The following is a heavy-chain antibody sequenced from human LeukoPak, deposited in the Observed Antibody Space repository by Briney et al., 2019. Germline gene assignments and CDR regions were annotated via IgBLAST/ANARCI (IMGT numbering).Heavy chain of an antibody. CDR3: ASGLPGGARHFDY. J-gene: IGHJ4*02. CDR1: GGTFSSYA. CDR2: IIPIFGIA. D-gene: IGHD3-16*01. V-gene: IGHV1-69*04. Sequence: SVKVSCKASGGTFSSYAISWVRQAPGQGLEWMGRIIPIFGIANYVQKFQGRVTITADKSTSTAYMELSSLRSEDTAVYRCASGLPGGARHFDYWGQGTLVTVSS.